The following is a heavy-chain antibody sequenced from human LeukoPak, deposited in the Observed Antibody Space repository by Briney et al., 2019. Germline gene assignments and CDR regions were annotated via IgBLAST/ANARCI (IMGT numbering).Heavy chain of an antibody. J-gene: IGHJ5*02. CDR1: GGTFSSYA. CDR3: ARGIAAAGGNWFDP. Sequence: ASVKVSCKASGGTFSSYAISWVRQAPGQGLEWMGRIIPILGIPNYAQKLQGRVTITADKSTSTAYMELSSLRSEDTAVYYCARGIAAAGGNWFDPWGQGTLVTVSS. V-gene: IGHV1-69*04. CDR2: IIPILGIP. D-gene: IGHD6-13*01.